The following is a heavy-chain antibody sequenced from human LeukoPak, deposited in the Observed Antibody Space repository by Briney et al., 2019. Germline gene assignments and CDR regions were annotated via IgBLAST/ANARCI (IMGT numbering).Heavy chain of an antibody. D-gene: IGHD6-13*01. CDR1: GFTFSSYE. J-gene: IGHJ4*02. CDR3: ASKNSSSWDGDY. V-gene: IGHV3-48*03. CDR2: ISTSGSTI. Sequence: PGGPLRLSCAASGFTFSSYEMNWVRQAPGKGLEWVSYISTSGSTIYYADSVKGRFTISRDNAKKSLYLQMNSLRAEDTAVYYCASKNSSSWDGDYWGQGTLVTVSS.